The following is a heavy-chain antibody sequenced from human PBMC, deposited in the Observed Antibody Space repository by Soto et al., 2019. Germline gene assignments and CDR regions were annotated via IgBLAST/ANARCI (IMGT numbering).Heavy chain of an antibody. CDR3: ARVTMVRGVRKTGSGMDV. D-gene: IGHD3-10*01. V-gene: IGHV3-30*03. J-gene: IGHJ6*02. CDR1: GFTFSSCG. CDR2: MSNGRSNK. Sequence: RLSCAASGFTFSSCGMHWVRQAPGKGLEWVADMSNGRSNKNYADSVKGRFTISRDKAKNSLYLQMNSLRAEDTAVYYCARVTMVRGVRKTGSGMDVWGQGTTVTVSS.